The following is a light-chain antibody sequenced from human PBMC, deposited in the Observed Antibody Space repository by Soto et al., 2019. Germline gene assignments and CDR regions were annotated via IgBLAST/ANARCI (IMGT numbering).Light chain of an antibody. CDR2: GNT. CDR3: QSYDSSLSGWV. CDR1: SSNIGANFG. J-gene: IGLJ3*02. Sequence: QSVLTQPPSVSGAPGQRVTISCTGNSSNIGANFGLHWYQQLPGTAPKLLIYGNTNRPSGVPDRFSASKSGTSASLAITGLQAEDEADYYCQSYDSSLSGWVFGGGTQLTVL. V-gene: IGLV1-40*01.